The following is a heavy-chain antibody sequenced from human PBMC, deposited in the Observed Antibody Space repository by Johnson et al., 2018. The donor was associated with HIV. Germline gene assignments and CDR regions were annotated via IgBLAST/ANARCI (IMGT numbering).Heavy chain of an antibody. CDR3: AREERWNYCVAFDI. J-gene: IGHJ3*02. CDR1: GFTFSSYA. D-gene: IGHD1-7*01. Sequence: VQLVESGGGVVQPGRSLRLSCAASGFTFSSYAMHWVRQAPGKGLEWVAVISYDGSNKYYADSVKGRFTISRHNSKNTLYLQMNSLRAEDTAVYYCAREERWNYCVAFDIWGQGTMVTVSS. CDR2: ISYDGSNK. V-gene: IGHV3-30-3*01.